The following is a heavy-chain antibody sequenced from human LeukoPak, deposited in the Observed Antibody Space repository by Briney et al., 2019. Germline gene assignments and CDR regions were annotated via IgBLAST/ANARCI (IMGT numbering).Heavy chain of an antibody. CDR1: GDSVSSNSAA. Sequence: SQTLSLTCAISGDSVSSNSAAWNWIRQSPSRGLEWLGRTYYRSKWYNNYAVSVKSRITINPDTSKNQFSLQLNSVTPEDTAVYYCAGGGGWNQRWDFDYWGQGTLVTVSS. J-gene: IGHJ4*02. CDR2: TYYRSKWYN. D-gene: IGHD1-1*01. CDR3: AGGGGWNQRWDFDY. V-gene: IGHV6-1*01.